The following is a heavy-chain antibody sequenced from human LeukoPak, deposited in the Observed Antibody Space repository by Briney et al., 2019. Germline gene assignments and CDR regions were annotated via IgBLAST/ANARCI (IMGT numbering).Heavy chain of an antibody. CDR1: GFTFSNYA. Sequence: AGGSLRLSCAASGFTFSNYARSWVRQAPGKGLEWVSAISGSGSSTYYADSVKGRFTISRDNSKNTLYLQMNSLRAEDTALYYCAKEVGYDSSGYDDFWGQGTLVTVSS. V-gene: IGHV3-23*01. J-gene: IGHJ4*02. CDR3: AKEVGYDSSGYDDF. D-gene: IGHD3-22*01. CDR2: ISGSGSST.